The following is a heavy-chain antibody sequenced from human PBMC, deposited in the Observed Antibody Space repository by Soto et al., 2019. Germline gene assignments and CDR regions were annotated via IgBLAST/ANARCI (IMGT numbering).Heavy chain of an antibody. Sequence: SETLSLTCTFSGGSINSYYWSCIRQPPGKGLEWIGYIYYTGSTSYNPSLKSRVTVSVDTSKNRFSLKLTSVTAADTAVYYCARVGSKYYTYFEYWGQGALVSVSS. V-gene: IGHV4-59*01. J-gene: IGHJ4*02. D-gene: IGHD2-2*02. CDR2: IYYTGST. CDR1: GGSINSYY. CDR3: ARVGSKYYTYFEY.